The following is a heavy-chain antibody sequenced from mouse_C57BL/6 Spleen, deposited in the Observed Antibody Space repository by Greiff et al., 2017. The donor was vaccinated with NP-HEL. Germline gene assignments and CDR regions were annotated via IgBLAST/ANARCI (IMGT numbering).Heavy chain of an antibody. CDR1: GYTFTSYW. CDR3: ARGASYGSSYVDYAMDY. CDR2: INPSSGYT. D-gene: IGHD1-1*01. V-gene: IGHV1-7*01. J-gene: IGHJ4*01. Sequence: VQLQESGAELAKPGASVKLSCKASGYTFTSYWMHWVKQRPGQGLEWIGYINPSSGYTKYNQKFKDKATLTADKSSSPAYMQLSSLTYEDSAVYYCARGASYGSSYVDYAMDYWGQGTSVTVSS.